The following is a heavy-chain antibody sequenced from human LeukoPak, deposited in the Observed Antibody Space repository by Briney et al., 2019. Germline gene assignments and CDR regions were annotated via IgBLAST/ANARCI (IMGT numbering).Heavy chain of an antibody. Sequence: PSETLSLTCTVSGGSISSYYWSWIRQPAGKGLEWIGRIYTSGSTNYNTSLKSRVSMSVDTSKNQFSLKLSSVTAADTAVFYCARENSGSYREFDYWGQGTLVTVSS. CDR3: ARENSGSYREFDY. J-gene: IGHJ4*02. V-gene: IGHV4-4*07. CDR2: IYTSGST. D-gene: IGHD1-26*01. CDR1: GGSISSYY.